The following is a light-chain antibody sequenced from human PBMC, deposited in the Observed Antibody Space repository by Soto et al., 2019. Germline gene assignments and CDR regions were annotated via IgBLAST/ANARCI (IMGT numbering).Light chain of an antibody. CDR2: AAS. CDR3: QQSYSTPPVT. CDR1: QPIDIN. Sequence: DIQLTQSPSSLSASVGDRVTLTCRASQPIDINLNWYQQKPGRAPNLLIYAASNLQSGVPSLFSGSGSGTDFTLTISSLQPEDFATYYCQQSYSTPPVTFGGGTKVEI. V-gene: IGKV1-39*01. J-gene: IGKJ4*01.